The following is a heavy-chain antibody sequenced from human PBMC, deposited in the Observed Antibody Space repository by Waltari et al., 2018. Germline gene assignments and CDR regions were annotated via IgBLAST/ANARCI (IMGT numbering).Heavy chain of an antibody. V-gene: IGHV4-4*02. J-gene: IGHJ4*02. Sequence: QLQLRESGPGLVKPSGTLSRTSAVSGDPLSSSYWWSWVRQPPGKGLEWIGQIHGSGRTNYNPSFASRVIVSLDTSSNLFSLRVTSATAADTAVYFCARDRGRGLYLDSWGRGTLVTVSP. D-gene: IGHD2-15*01. CDR1: GDPLSSSYW. CDR3: ARDRGRGLYLDS. CDR2: IHGSGRT.